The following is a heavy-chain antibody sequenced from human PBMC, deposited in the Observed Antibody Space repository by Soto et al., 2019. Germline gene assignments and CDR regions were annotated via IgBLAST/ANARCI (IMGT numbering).Heavy chain of an antibody. CDR2: IWYDGSNK. CDR1: GFTFSSYG. Sequence: GGSLRLSCAASGFTFSSYGMHWVRQAPGKGLEWVAVIWYDGSNKYYADSVKGRFTISRENSKNTLYLQMNSLRAEDTAVYYCARDFKLRKGGGELFPRPLLAGYMDVWGKGTTVTVSS. CDR3: ARDFKLRKGGGELFPRPLLAGYMDV. D-gene: IGHD3-10*01. J-gene: IGHJ6*03. V-gene: IGHV3-33*01.